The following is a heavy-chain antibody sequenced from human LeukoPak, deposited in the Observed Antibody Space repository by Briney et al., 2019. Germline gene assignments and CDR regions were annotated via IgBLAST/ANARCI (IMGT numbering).Heavy chain of an antibody. J-gene: IGHJ4*02. CDR1: GFTFSSYA. Sequence: GGSLRLSCAASGFTFSSYAMSWVRQAPGKGLEWVSAISDSGGSTCYSDSVKGRFTISRDNSKNTLYLQMNSLRAEDTAVYYCAKDQLYYYDSSGYYWGQGTLVTVSS. CDR3: AKDQLYYYDSSGYY. D-gene: IGHD3-22*01. V-gene: IGHV3-23*01. CDR2: ISDSGGST.